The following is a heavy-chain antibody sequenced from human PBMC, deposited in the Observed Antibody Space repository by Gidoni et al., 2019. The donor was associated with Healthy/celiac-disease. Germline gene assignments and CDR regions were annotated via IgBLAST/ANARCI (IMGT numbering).Heavy chain of an antibody. CDR1: GSTFSDSY. CDR3: ARVGYYDSSGSFDY. D-gene: IGHD3-22*01. Sequence: QVQLVESGGGLVKPGGSLRLSCAASGSTFSDSYMSWLRQAPGRGLELVSYISSSSSYTNFAYSVKGRFTISRDNAKNSLYLQMNSLRAEDTAVYYCARVGYYDSSGSFDYWGQGTLVTVSS. V-gene: IGHV3-11*05. J-gene: IGHJ4*02. CDR2: ISSSSSYT.